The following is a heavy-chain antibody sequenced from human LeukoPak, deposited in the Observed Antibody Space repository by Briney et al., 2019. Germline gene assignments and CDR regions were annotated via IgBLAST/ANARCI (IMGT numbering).Heavy chain of an antibody. V-gene: IGHV4-4*09. D-gene: IGHD3-16*01. Sequence: PSETLSLTCTVSGGSTSSYYWSWFRQPPGKGLEWIGFIYTSGSTNYNPSLKSRVTISVDASKNHFSLSLSSVTAADTAFYYCARQNYDYPDYWGQGTLVTVSS. CDR3: ARQNYDYPDY. J-gene: IGHJ4*02. CDR1: GGSTSSYY. CDR2: IYTSGST.